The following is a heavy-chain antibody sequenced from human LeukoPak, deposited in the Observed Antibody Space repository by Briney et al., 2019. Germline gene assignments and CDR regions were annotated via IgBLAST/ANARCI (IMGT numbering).Heavy chain of an antibody. CDR2: IYSDNT. CDR1: GFTVSSNS. CDR3: ARRAGAYSHPYDY. J-gene: IGHJ4*02. Sequence: GGSLRLSCTVSGFTVSSNSMSWVRQAPGKGLECVSFIYSDNTHYSDSVKGRFTISRDNSKNTLYLQVNSLRAEDTAVYYCARRAGAYSHPYDYWGQGTLVTVSS. D-gene: IGHD4/OR15-4a*01. V-gene: IGHV3-53*01.